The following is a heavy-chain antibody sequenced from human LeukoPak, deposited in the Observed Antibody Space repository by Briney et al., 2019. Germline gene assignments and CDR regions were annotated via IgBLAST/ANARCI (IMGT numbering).Heavy chain of an antibody. CDR1: GYTFTGYY. Sequence: ASVKVSCKASGYTFTGYYMHWVRQAPGQGLEWMGWINPNSGGTNYAQKFQGRVTMTRDTSISTAYMELSRLRSDDTAVYYCARDRSTVVTQNWFDPWGQGTLVTVSS. D-gene: IGHD2-15*01. CDR2: INPNSGGT. V-gene: IGHV1-2*02. CDR3: ARDRSTVVTQNWFDP. J-gene: IGHJ5*02.